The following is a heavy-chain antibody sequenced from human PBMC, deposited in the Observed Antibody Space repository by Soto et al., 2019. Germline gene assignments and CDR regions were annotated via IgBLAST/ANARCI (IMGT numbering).Heavy chain of an antibody. CDR2: IYYSGST. V-gene: IGHV4-31*03. J-gene: IGHJ4*02. D-gene: IGHD6-13*01. CDR1: GGSISSGGHY. CDR3: AAAAGTAFNY. Sequence: SETLSLTCTVSGGSISSGGHYWSWIRQHPGKGLEWIGYIYYSGSTYYNPSLKSRVTISVDTSKNQFSLKLSSVTAADTAVYYCAAAAGTAFNYWGQGTLVTVSS.